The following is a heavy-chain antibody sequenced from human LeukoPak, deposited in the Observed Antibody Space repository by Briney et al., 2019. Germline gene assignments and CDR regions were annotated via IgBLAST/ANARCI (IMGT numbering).Heavy chain of an antibody. CDR3: ARDFAAYYYYYMDV. D-gene: IGHD6-25*01. CDR2: IYTSGST. J-gene: IGHJ6*03. CDR1: GGSISSGDYY. Sequence: SETLSLTCTVSGGSISSGDYYWSWIRQPAGKGLEWIGRIYTSGSTNYNPSLKSRVTMSVDTSKNQFSLKLSSVTAADTAVYYCARDFAAYYYYYMDVWGKGTTVTISS. V-gene: IGHV4-61*02.